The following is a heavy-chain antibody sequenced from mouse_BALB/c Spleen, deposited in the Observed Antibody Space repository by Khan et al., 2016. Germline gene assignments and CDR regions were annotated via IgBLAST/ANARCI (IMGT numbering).Heavy chain of an antibody. Sequence: QIQSVQSGPELKKPGKTVKISCKASGYTFTNYGMNWVKQAPGKGLKWMGWINTYSGELTYADDFKGRFAFSLETSANTAYLQINNLKNEDTATYFGARYRYYYGSSRYFDVWGAGTTVTVSS. CDR2: INTYSGEL. CDR3: ARYRYYYGSSRYFDV. CDR1: GYTFTNYG. V-gene: IGHV9-3-1*01. D-gene: IGHD1-1*01. J-gene: IGHJ1*01.